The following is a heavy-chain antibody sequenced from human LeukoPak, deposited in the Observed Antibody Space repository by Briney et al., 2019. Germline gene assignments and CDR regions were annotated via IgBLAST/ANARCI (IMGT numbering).Heavy chain of an antibody. V-gene: IGHV3-9*01. D-gene: IGHD1-1*01. J-gene: IGHJ4*01. CDR3: AKVRGTLSSHFFFDY. CDR1: GFSFGEYA. Sequence: GESLRLSCAASGFSFGEYAMHWVRQAPGKGLEWLSIISYNGAFIDYADSVKGRFTVSRDNAENSLFIHMNSLRPEDTAFYYCAKVRGTLSSHFFFDYWGQGIRVTVSS. CDR2: ISYNGAFI.